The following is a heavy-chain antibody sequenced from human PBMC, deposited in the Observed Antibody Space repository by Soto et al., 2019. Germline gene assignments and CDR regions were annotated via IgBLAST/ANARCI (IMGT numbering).Heavy chain of an antibody. J-gene: IGHJ6*02. CDR1: GYTFTGYY. CDR2: INPNSGGT. Sequence: ASVKVSCKASGYTFTGYYMHWVRQAPGQGLEWMGWINPNSGGTNYAQKFQGWVTMTRDTSISTAYMELSRLRSDDTAVYYCARDLILYGGNSDYYYGMDVWGQGTTVTVSS. D-gene: IGHD4-17*01. V-gene: IGHV1-2*04. CDR3: ARDLILYGGNSDYYYGMDV.